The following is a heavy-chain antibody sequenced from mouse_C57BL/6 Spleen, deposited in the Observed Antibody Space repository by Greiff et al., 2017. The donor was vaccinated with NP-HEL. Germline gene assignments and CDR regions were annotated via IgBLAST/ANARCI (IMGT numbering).Heavy chain of an antibody. CDR1: GYTFTSYW. CDR2: IDPSDSET. CDR3: ARWGITTVVDWYFDV. J-gene: IGHJ1*03. D-gene: IGHD1-1*01. Sequence: VQLQQPGAELVRPGSSVKLSCKASGYTFTSYWMHWVKQRPIQGLEWIGNIDPSDSETHYNQKFKDKATLTVDKSSSTAYMQLSSLTSEDSAVYYCARWGITTVVDWYFDVWGTGTTVTVSS. V-gene: IGHV1-52*01.